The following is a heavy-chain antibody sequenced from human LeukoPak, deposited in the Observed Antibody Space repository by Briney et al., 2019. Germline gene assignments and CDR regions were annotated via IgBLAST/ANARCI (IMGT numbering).Heavy chain of an antibody. V-gene: IGHV3-30*03. CDR3: ARARPPPTDSSGYYYYYYGMDV. CDR1: GFTFSSYG. CDR2: ISYDGSNK. J-gene: IGHJ6*02. D-gene: IGHD3-22*01. Sequence: GRSLRLSCAASGFTFSSYGMHWVRQAPGKGLEWVAVISYDGSNKYYADSVKGRFTISRDNSKNTLYLQMNSPRAEDTAVYYCARARPPPTDSSGYYYYYYGMDVWGQGTTVTVSS.